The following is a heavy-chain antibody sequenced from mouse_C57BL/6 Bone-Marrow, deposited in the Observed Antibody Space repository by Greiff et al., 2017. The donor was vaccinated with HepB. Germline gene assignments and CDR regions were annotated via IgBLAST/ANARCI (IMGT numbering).Heavy chain of an antibody. CDR2: IDPEDGDT. CDR3: DCYGSSSPGFAS. V-gene: IGHV14-1*01. CDR1: GFNIKDYY. D-gene: IGHD1-1*01. J-gene: IGHJ3*01. Sequence: EVQLQQSGAELVRPGASVKLSCTASGFNIKDYYMHWVKQRPEQGLEWIGKIDPEDGDTEYAPKFQGKATMTADTSSNTAYLQLSSLTSEDTAVYYCDCYGSSSPGFASWGQGTLVTVSA.